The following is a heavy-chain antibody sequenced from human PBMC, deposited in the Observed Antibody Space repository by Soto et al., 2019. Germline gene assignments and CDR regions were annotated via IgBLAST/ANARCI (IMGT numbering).Heavy chain of an antibody. CDR2: ITGSTGST. Sequence: EVQVLESGGGSVQPGGSLRLSCAASGFTFSNFAMGWVRHAPGKGLEWVSVITGSTGSTYYADSVRGRFFISRDNAKNTLHLQMNSLRVEDTAVYYCVKASGSSRYDIGVWGKGTMVTVSS. CDR1: GFTFSNFA. CDR3: VKASGSSRYDIGV. V-gene: IGHV3-23*01. D-gene: IGHD6-25*01. J-gene: IGHJ6*03.